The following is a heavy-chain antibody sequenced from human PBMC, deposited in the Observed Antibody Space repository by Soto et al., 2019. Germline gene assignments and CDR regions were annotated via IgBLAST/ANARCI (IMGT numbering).Heavy chain of an antibody. Sequence: ASVKRSCKRSGYTFASYYMHWVRQAPGQGLEWMGIIDPSGGSTSYAQKFQGRVTMTRDTSTSTVYMELSSPRSEDTAVYYCARGLGPGHCSGGSCIDYWGQGTLVTVSS. V-gene: IGHV1-46*03. CDR3: ARGLGPGHCSGGSCIDY. CDR1: GYTFASYY. CDR2: IDPSGGST. J-gene: IGHJ4*02. D-gene: IGHD2-15*01.